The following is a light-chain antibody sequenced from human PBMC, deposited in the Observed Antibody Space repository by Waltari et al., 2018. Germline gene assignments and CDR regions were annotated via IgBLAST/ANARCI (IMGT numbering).Light chain of an antibody. CDR2: QDD. Sequence: SYKLTQTPSLAVSPGQTASITCPGHNMRHKYVCWYQQKTGQSPELVIYQDDKRPSGIPERFSGSNSGDTATLTISGTQPMDEADYYCQAWDDTTAWVFGGGTKLTVL. J-gene: IGLJ3*02. CDR1: NMRHKY. V-gene: IGLV3-1*01. CDR3: QAWDDTTAWV.